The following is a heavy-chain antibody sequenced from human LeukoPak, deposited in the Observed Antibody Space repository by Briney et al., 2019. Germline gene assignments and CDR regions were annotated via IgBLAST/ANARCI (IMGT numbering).Heavy chain of an antibody. V-gene: IGHV3-21*01. D-gene: IGHD6-19*01. Sequence: PGGSLRLSCAASGFTFSSYSMNWVRQAPGKGLEWVSSISSSSIYIYYADSLKGRFTISRDNAKNSLHLQMNSLRAEDTAVYYCARVAYSSGVDCWGQGTLVTVSS. CDR2: ISSSSIYI. CDR3: ARVAYSSGVDC. CDR1: GFTFSSYS. J-gene: IGHJ4*02.